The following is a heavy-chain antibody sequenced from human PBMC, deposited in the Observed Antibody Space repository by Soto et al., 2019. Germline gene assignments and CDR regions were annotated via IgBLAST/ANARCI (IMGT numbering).Heavy chain of an antibody. Sequence: QVQLLQSGAEVKKPGSSVRVSCEASGGTFRTYAISWERQAPEQGLEWMGEIIPIFGTVNYAQKFQGRVTITADESTTTVYMDLRSLRSEDTAVYYCAKGAVAGTPTSYYYYGMDVWGQGTTVTVSS. V-gene: IGHV1-69*12. D-gene: IGHD6-19*01. J-gene: IGHJ6*02. CDR2: IIPIFGTV. CDR1: GGTFRTYA. CDR3: AKGAVAGTPTSYYYYGMDV.